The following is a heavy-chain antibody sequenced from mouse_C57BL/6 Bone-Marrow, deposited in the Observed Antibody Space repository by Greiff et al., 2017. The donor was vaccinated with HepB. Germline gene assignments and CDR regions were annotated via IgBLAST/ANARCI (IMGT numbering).Heavy chain of an antibody. CDR1: GFTFSDYY. J-gene: IGHJ4*01. Sequence: DVMLVESGGGLVQPGGSLKLSCAASGFTFSDYYMYWVRQTPEKRLEWVAYISNGGGSTYYPDTVKGRFTISRDNAKNTLYLQMSRLKSEDTAMYYCARHSSIYYDYGYAMDYWGQGTSVTVSS. CDR3: ARHSSIYYDYGYAMDY. D-gene: IGHD2-4*01. CDR2: ISNGGGST. V-gene: IGHV5-12*01.